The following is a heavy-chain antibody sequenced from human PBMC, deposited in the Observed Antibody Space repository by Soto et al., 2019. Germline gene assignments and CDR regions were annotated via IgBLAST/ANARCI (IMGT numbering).Heavy chain of an antibody. CDR1: GFTFSSYW. V-gene: IGHV3-7*01. Sequence: VQLVESGGGLVQPGGSLRLSCAASGFTFSSYWMSWVRQAPGKGLEWVANIKQDGSEKYYVDSVKGRFTISRDNAKNSLYLQMNSLRAEDTAVYYCARGARTPYYYYMDVWGKGTTVTVSS. J-gene: IGHJ6*03. CDR3: ARGARTPYYYYMDV. CDR2: IKQDGSEK.